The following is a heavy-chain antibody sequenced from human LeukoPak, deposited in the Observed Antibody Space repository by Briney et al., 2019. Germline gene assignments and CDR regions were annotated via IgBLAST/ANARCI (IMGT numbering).Heavy chain of an antibody. V-gene: IGHV1-2*02. CDR1: GYTFTGYY. D-gene: IGHD6-13*01. CDR3: ARDGIAAAGSEFDP. CDR2: INPNSGGT. J-gene: IGHJ5*02. Sequence: ASVKVSCKASGYTFTGYYIHWVRQAPGQGLEWMGWINPNSGGTNYAQKFQGRVTMTRDTSISTAYMELSRLRSDDTAVYYRARDGIAAAGSEFDPWGQGTLVTVSS.